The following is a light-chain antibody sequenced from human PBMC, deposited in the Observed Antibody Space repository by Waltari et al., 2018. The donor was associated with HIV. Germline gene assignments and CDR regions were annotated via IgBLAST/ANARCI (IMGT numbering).Light chain of an antibody. V-gene: IGKV1-39*01. Sequence: DIQMTQSPSSLSASVGERVTLTCRASQSISIYLNWYQQKPGKAPKVLIYAASTLQSGVPSRFSGSGSGTDFTLTISSLQPEDFATYYCQQSYTTPQLTFGGGTKVEIK. J-gene: IGKJ4*01. CDR1: QSISIY. CDR3: QQSYTTPQLT. CDR2: AAS.